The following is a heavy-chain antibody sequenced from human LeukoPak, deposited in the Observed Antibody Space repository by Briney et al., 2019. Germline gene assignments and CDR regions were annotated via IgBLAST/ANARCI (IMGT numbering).Heavy chain of an antibody. J-gene: IGHJ4*02. Sequence: GSLRLSCAASGFTFSSYAMSWVRQAPGKGLEWVAVISYDGSNKYYADSVKGRFTISRDNSENTLYLQMNSLRAEDSAVYYCARGRIHYYDSSAYYYYFDYWGQGTLVTVSS. V-gene: IGHV3-30-3*01. CDR2: ISYDGSNK. D-gene: IGHD3-22*01. CDR3: ARGRIHYYDSSAYYYYFDY. CDR1: GFTFSSYA.